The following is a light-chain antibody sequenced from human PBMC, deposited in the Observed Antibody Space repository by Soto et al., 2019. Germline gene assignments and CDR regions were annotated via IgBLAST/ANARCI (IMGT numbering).Light chain of an antibody. CDR2: GAS. CDR1: QSVSSN. Sequence: EIVMTQSPATLSVSPGGRATRSCRASQSVSSNLAWYQQQPGQAPRLLIYGASTRATGIPPTFSGSGSGTEFTLTISSLQSQDYAVYYCHQYNNWPPWTFGQGTKVDIK. J-gene: IGKJ1*01. V-gene: IGKV3-15*01. CDR3: HQYNNWPPWT.